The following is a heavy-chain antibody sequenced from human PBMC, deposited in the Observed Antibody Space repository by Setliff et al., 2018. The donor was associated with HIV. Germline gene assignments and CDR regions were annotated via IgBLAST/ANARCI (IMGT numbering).Heavy chain of an antibody. CDR2: INHSGST. V-gene: IGHV4-34*01. J-gene: IGHJ4*02. D-gene: IGHD6-13*01. CDR1: VGSFNGYY. Sequence: SETLSLTCAVYVGSFNGYYWSWIRQPPGKGLEWIGEINHSGSTNYNPSLKSRVTISVDTSKNQFSLKLSSMTAADTAIYYCARDPGITAAGTEYFDSWGQGILVTVSS. CDR3: ARDPGITAAGTEYFDS.